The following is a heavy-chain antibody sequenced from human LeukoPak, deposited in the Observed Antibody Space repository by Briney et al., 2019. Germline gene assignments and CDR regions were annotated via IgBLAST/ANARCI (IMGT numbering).Heavy chain of an antibody. V-gene: IGHV4-59*01. CDR1: GGSISSYY. Sequence: SETLSLTCTVSGGSISSYYWSWIRQPPGKGLEWIGYIYYSGSTNYNPSLESRVTISVDTSKNQFSLKLSSVTAADTAVYYCARVPATRYYFDYWGQGTLVTVSS. CDR2: IYYSGST. J-gene: IGHJ4*02. CDR3: ARVPATRYYFDY. D-gene: IGHD2-15*01.